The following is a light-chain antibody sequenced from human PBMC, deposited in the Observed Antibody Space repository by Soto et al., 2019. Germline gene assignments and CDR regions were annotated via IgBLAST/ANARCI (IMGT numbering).Light chain of an antibody. CDR3: SSYTSSSTYVV. J-gene: IGLJ2*01. Sequence: QSALTQPASVSGSPGQSITISCTGTSSDVGGYNYVSWYQQHPGKAPKLMIYDVSNRPSGVSNRFSGSKSGNRASLIISGLQAEDEADYYCSSYTSSSTYVVFGGGTKLTVL. CDR1: SSDVGGYNY. V-gene: IGLV2-14*01. CDR2: DVS.